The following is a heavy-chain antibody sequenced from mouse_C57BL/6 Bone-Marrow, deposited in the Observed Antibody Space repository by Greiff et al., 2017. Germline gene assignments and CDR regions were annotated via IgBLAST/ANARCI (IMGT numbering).Heavy chain of an antibody. CDR3: ARSYGSSFYWYFDV. CDR1: GFTFSDYG. V-gene: IGHV5-17*01. Sequence: EVKLMESGGGLVKPGGSLKLSCAASGFTFSDYGMHWVPQAPEKGLEWVAYISSGSSTIYYADTVKGRFTISRDNAKNTLFLQMTSLRSEDTAMYYCARSYGSSFYWYFDVWGTGTTVTVSS. J-gene: IGHJ1*03. D-gene: IGHD1-1*01. CDR2: ISSGSSTI.